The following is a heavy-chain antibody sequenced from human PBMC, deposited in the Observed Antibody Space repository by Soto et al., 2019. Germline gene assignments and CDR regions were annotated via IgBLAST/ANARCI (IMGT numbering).Heavy chain of an antibody. CDR3: AKGQFSSGWYGDWFDP. J-gene: IGHJ5*02. V-gene: IGHV3-30*18. CDR1: GFTFSSYG. Sequence: QVQLVESGGGVVQPGRSLRLSCAASGFTFSSYGMHWVRQAPGKGLEWVAVISYDGSNKYYADSVKGRFTISRDNSKNTLYLQMNSLRAEDTAVYYCAKGQFSSGWYGDWFDPWGQGTLVTVSS. D-gene: IGHD6-19*01. CDR2: ISYDGSNK.